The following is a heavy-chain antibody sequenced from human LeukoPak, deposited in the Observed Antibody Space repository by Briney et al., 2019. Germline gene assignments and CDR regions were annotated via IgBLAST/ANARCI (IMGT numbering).Heavy chain of an antibody. Sequence: GGSLRLSCAASGFTFSSYGMHWDRQAPGKGLEWVAVIWYDGSNKYYADSVKGRFTISRDNSKNTLYLQMNSLRAEDTAVYYCARVGARVYAAYYYGMDVWGQGTTVTVSS. CDR3: ARVGARVYAAYYYGMDV. CDR2: IWYDGSNK. J-gene: IGHJ6*02. D-gene: IGHD2/OR15-2a*01. V-gene: IGHV3-33*01. CDR1: GFTFSSYG.